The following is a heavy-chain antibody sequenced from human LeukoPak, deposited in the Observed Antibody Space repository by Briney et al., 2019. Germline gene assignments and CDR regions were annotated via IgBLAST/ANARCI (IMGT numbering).Heavy chain of an antibody. CDR2: FSHSGIT. Sequence: SETLSLTCDVSGASISRGSWWSWVRQPPGKGLEWIGEFSHSGITNFNPSLKSRVTISVYKSRDQFSLKLISVTAADTAVYYCARNGGHNQEHWGQGTLVTVSS. V-gene: IGHV4-4*02. J-gene: IGHJ4*02. CDR1: GASISRGSW. CDR3: ARNGGHNQEH. D-gene: IGHD1-1*01.